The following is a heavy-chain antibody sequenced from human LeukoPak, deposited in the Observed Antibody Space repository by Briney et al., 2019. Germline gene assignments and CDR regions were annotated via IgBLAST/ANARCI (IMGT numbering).Heavy chain of an antibody. CDR2: IHFSGDT. CDR1: GDSISSYY. J-gene: IGHJ5*02. CDR3: ARRVQMSSASATSNTWLDP. D-gene: IGHD3-10*01. Sequence: SETLSLTCTVSGDSISSYYWNWIRQPQGKRLEWIGHIHFSGDTNYNPSLKSRVTISLDSAKNQFSLRLISVTAADTAVYFCARRVQMSSASATSNTWLDPWGQGTLVSVSP. V-gene: IGHV4-59*01.